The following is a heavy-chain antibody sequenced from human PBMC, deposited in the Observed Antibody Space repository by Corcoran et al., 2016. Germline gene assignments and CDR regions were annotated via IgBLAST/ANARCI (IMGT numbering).Heavy chain of an antibody. CDR2: ISYDGSNK. D-gene: IGHD3-10*01. CDR1: GFTFSSYG. V-gene: IGHV3-30*18. J-gene: IGHJ6*02. Sequence: VQLVESGGGLVKPGGSLRLSCAASGFTFSSYGMHWVRQAPGKGLEWVAVISYDGSNKYYADSVKGRFTISRDNSKNTLYLQMNSLRAEDTAVYYCAKTTNYYYGSGSSYGMDVWGQGTTVTVSS. CDR3: AKTTNYYYGSGSSYGMDV.